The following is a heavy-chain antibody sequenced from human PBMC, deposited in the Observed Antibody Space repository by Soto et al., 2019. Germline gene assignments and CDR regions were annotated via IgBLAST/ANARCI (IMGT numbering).Heavy chain of an antibody. CDR2: ISYDGSNK. CDR3: AKDLRDILTLFDY. V-gene: IGHV3-30*18. CDR1: GFTFSSYG. Sequence: GGSLRLSCAASGFTFSSYGMHWVRQAPGKGLEWVAVISYDGSNKYYADSVKGRFTISRDNSKNTLYLQMNSLRAEDTAVYYCAKDLRDILTLFDYWGQGTLVTVS. D-gene: IGHD3-9*01. J-gene: IGHJ4*02.